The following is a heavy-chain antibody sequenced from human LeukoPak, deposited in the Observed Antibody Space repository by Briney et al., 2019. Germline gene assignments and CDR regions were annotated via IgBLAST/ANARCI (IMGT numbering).Heavy chain of an antibody. CDR1: GFTFDNYW. Sequence: GSLRLSCAASGFTFDNYWMNWVRQAPGKGLEWVSSVSGSGDGTYYADSVKGRFTISRDNSKNTLYLQMDSLRVEDAAVYYCAKSHNYYGSGSFFEFDNWGQGTLVTVSS. J-gene: IGHJ4*02. CDR3: AKSHNYYGSGSFFEFDN. CDR2: VSGSGDGT. D-gene: IGHD3-10*01. V-gene: IGHV3-23*01.